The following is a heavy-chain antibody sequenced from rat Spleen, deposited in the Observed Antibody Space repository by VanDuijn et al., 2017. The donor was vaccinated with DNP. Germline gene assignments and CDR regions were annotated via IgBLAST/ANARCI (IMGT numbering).Heavy chain of an antibody. CDR2: ITNSGGST. V-gene: IGHV5-27*01. Sequence: EVQLVESGGGLVQPGRSLKLSCAASGFTFSNYGMAWVRQAPTKGLEWVASITNSGGSTYYRDSVKGRFTISRDNAKSTLYLQMDSLRSEDTATYYCTTPGNFFDYWGQGVMVTVSS. CDR1: GFTFSNYG. CDR3: TTPGNFFDY. J-gene: IGHJ2*01. D-gene: IGHD1-10*01.